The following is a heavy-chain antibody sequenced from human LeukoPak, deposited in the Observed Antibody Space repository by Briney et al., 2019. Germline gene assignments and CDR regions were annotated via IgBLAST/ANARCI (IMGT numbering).Heavy chain of an antibody. J-gene: IGHJ4*02. CDR2: FDPAGGEN. CDR3: ATRALRFLEWSEFDY. V-gene: IGHV1-24*01. CDR1: GYTFTELS. D-gene: IGHD3-3*01. Sequence: GASVKVSCKVSGYTFTELSVHWVRQAPGKGLEWMGGFDPAGGENIDAQKFQGRVTLTVDTSTETVYMELSSLTSDDTAVYYCATRALRFLEWSEFDYWGQGTLVTVSS.